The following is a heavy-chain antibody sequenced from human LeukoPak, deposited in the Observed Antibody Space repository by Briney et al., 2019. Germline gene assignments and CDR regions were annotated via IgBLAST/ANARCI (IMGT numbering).Heavy chain of an antibody. CDR3: ARASRIDYGSGSSDY. Sequence: PSETLSLTCTVSGYSISSGYYWGWIRQPPGKGLEWIGSIYHSGTTYYNPSLKSRVTISVDTSKNQFSLKLSSVTAADTAVYYCARASRIDYGSGSSDYWGQGTLVTVSS. CDR2: IYHSGTT. CDR1: GYSISSGYY. V-gene: IGHV4-38-2*02. D-gene: IGHD3-10*01. J-gene: IGHJ4*02.